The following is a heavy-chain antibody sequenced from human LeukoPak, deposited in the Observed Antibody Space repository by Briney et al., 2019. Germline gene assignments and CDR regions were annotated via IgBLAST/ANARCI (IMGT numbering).Heavy chain of an antibody. J-gene: IGHJ4*02. CDR1: GFTFSNAW. Sequence: GGSLRLSCAASGFTFSNAWMSWVRQAPGKGLEWVGRIKRKTDGGTTDYAAPVKGRFTISRDDSKKTLYLQMNSLKTEDTAVYYCTTDDYYDSSGYYLPIDYWGQGTLVTVSS. CDR3: TTDDYYDSSGYYLPIDY. D-gene: IGHD3-22*01. V-gene: IGHV3-15*01. CDR2: IKRKTDGGTT.